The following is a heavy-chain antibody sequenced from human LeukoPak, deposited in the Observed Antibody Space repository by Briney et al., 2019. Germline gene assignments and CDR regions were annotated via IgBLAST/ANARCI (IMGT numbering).Heavy chain of an antibody. Sequence: PSETLSLTCTVSGYSISSGYYWGWIRQPPGKGLEWIGSIYHSGSTYYNPSLKSRVTISVDTSKNQFSLRLSSVTAADTAVYYCARARYSYGTVFDYWGQGTLVTVSS. V-gene: IGHV4-38-2*02. CDR2: IYHSGST. CDR3: ARARYSYGTVFDY. CDR1: GYSISSGYY. D-gene: IGHD5-18*01. J-gene: IGHJ4*02.